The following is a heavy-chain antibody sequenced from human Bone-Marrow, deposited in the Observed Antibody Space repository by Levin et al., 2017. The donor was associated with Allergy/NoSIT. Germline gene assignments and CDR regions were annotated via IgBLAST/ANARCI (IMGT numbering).Heavy chain of an antibody. D-gene: IGHD3-10*01. CDR3: ARRTKIFSGSGSTPGDAFDI. J-gene: IGHJ3*02. CDR2: IYDSGST. V-gene: IGHV4-59*08. Sequence: PSETLSLTCTVSGGSISSYYWSWIRQPPGKGLEWIGYIYDSGSTNYNPSLKSRVTISLDTSKNQFSLKLSSVTAADTALYYCARRTKIFSGSGSTPGDAFDIWGQGTMVTVSS. CDR1: GGSISSYY.